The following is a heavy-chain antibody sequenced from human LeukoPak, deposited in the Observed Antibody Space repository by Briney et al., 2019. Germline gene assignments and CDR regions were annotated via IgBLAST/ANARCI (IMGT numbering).Heavy chain of an antibody. CDR2: ISAYNGNT. V-gene: IGHV1-18*01. CDR3: ARTTLVAATCDAFDI. Sequence: ASVKVSCKASGYTFTSYGISWVRQAPGQGLEWMGWISAYNGNTNYAQKLQGRVTMTTDTSTSTAYMELRSLRSDDTAVYYCARTTLVAATCDAFDIWGQGTMVTVSS. J-gene: IGHJ3*02. D-gene: IGHD2-15*01. CDR1: GYTFTSYG.